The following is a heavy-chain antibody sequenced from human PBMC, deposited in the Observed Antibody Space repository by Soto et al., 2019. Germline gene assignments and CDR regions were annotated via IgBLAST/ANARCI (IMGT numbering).Heavy chain of an antibody. D-gene: IGHD6-13*01. CDR1: GYTFTSYY. CDR2: INPSGGST. Sequence: ASVKVSCKASGYTFTSYYMHWVRQAPGQGLEWMGIINPSGGSTSYAQKFQGRVTMTRDTSTSTVYMELSSLRSEDTAVYYCARAGGGIAAAGSVNWFDPWGQGTLVTVSS. CDR3: ARAGGGIAAAGSVNWFDP. J-gene: IGHJ5*02. V-gene: IGHV1-46*03.